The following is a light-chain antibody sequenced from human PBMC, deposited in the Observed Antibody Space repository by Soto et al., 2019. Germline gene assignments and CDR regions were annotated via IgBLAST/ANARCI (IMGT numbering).Light chain of an antibody. CDR1: QSVSSSY. CDR3: QLQKP. V-gene: IGKV3-20*01. Sequence: EIVLTQSPGTLSLSPGERATLSCRASQSVSSSYLAWYQQKPGQAPRLLIYGASSRATGIPDRFSGSGSGTFFSLTFSRLEPEDFEVFYGQLQKPCGKGTKV. CDR2: GAS. J-gene: IGKJ1*01.